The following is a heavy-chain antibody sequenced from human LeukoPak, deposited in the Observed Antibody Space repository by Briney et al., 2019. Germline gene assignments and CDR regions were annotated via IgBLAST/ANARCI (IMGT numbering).Heavy chain of an antibody. D-gene: IGHD1-1*01. CDR1: GFTFDDYA. Sequence: PGGSLRLSRAASGFTFDDYAMHWVRQAPGKGLEWVSGISWNSGSIGYADSVKGRFTISRDNAKNSLYLQMNSLRAEDTALYYCAKEIRGYPSGMDVWGQGTTVTVSS. CDR3: AKEIRGYPSGMDV. J-gene: IGHJ6*02. V-gene: IGHV3-9*01. CDR2: ISWNSGSI.